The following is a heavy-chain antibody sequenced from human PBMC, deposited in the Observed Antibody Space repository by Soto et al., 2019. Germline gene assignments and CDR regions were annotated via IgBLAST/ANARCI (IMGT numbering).Heavy chain of an antibody. V-gene: IGHV1-69*13. D-gene: IGHD3-3*01. CDR2: IIPIFGTA. CDR1: GGTFSSYA. CDR3: ATTPGYDFWTPRWLDP. J-gene: IGHJ5*02. Sequence: ASVKVSCKASGGTFSSYAISWVRQAPGQGLEWMGGIIPIFGTANYAQKFQGRVTITADESTSTAYMELSSLRSEDTAVYYCATTPGYDFWTPRWLDPWGQGTLVTVSS.